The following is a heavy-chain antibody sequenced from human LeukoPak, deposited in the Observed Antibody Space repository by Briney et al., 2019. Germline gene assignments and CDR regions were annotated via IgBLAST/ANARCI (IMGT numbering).Heavy chain of an antibody. CDR3: VQVSSSLLRSYFDY. Sequence: GGSLRLSCAASGFTFSSYEMNWVPQSPGKGLEWVSYISSSGSTIYYADSVKGRFTISRDNAKNSLYLQMNSLRAEDTAVYYCVQVSSSLLRSYFDYWGQGTLVTVSS. CDR2: ISSSGSTI. CDR1: GFTFSSYE. D-gene: IGHD5/OR15-5a*01. V-gene: IGHV3-48*03. J-gene: IGHJ4*02.